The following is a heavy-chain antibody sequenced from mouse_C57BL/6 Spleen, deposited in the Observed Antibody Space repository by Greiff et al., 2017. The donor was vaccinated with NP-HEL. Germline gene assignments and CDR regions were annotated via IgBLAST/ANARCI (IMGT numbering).Heavy chain of an antibody. V-gene: IGHV1-59*01. CDR2: IDPSDSYT. CDR1: GYTFTSYW. J-gene: IGHJ1*03. D-gene: IGHD2-3*01. CDR3: ARSDGYYSYWYFDV. Sequence: QVQLQQPGAELVRPGTSVKLSCKASGYTFTSYWMHWVKQRPGQGLEWIGVIDPSDSYTNYNQKFKGKATLTVDTSSSTAYMQLSSLTSEDSAVYYCARSDGYYSYWYFDVWGTGTTVTVSS.